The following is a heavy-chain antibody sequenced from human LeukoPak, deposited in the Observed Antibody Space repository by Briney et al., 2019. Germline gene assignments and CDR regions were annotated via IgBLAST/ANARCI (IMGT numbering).Heavy chain of an antibody. CDR2: VSSSADAT. V-gene: IGHV3-21*01. CDR1: GFTFSRYS. D-gene: IGHD3-3*01. J-gene: IGHJ3*02. Sequence: GGSLRLSCAASGFTFSRYSMNWVRQAPGKGLEWVSSVSSSADATYYADSVKGRFIISRDNAENSLYLQMNSLRAEDTAVYYCARDHLITIFGVVTDDAFDIWGQGTMVTVSS. CDR3: ARDHLITIFGVVTDDAFDI.